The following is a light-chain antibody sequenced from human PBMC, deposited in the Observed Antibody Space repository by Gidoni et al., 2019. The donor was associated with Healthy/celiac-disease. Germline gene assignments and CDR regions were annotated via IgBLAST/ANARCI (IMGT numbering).Light chain of an antibody. Sequence: DIQMTQSPSSLSASVGDRVTITCWASQSISSYLNWYQQKPGKGPKLLIYAASSLKSGVPSRFSGSGCGTDIALTISSLQPEDFETYYCQRSDSNRPWTFGQGTKVEIK. CDR2: AAS. CDR3: QRSDSNRPWT. V-gene: IGKV1-39*01. CDR1: QSISSY. J-gene: IGKJ1*01.